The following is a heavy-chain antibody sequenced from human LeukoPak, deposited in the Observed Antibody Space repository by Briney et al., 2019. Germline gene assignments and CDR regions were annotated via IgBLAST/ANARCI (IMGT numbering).Heavy chain of an antibody. CDR1: GGPITNSY. V-gene: IGHV4-4*07. CDR2: IHATGST. Sequence: PSETLSLICTVSGGPITNSYWCWIRHSAGTGMEWIGRIHATGSTDYSPSLKSRVSMSLDIPTKQFSLTMSAVTAADPATYYWARILDRDIWGQGTLVTV. D-gene: IGHD3-22*01. J-gene: IGHJ3*02. CDR3: ARILDRDI.